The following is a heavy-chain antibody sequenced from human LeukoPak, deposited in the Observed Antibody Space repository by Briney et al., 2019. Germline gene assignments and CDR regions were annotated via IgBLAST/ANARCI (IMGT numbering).Heavy chain of an antibody. J-gene: IGHJ4*02. CDR1: GFTVSSNY. V-gene: IGHV3-66*01. CDR2: IYSGGST. Sequence: GGSLRLSCAASGFTVSSNYMSWVRQAPGKGLEWVSVIYSGGSTYYADSVKGRFTTSRDNSKNTLYLQMNSLRAGDTAVYYCARGLMSREIDYWGQGTLVTVSS. D-gene: IGHD2-8*01. CDR3: ARGLMSREIDY.